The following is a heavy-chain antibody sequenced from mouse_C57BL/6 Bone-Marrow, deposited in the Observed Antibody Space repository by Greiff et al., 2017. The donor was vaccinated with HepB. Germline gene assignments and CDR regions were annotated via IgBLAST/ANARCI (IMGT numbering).Heavy chain of an antibody. CDR3: TRGHYDCLDY. Sequence: QVQLQQSGAELVRPGASVTLSCTASGYTFTDYEMHWVKQTPVHGLEWIGAIDPETGGTAYNQKFKGKAILTADKSSSTAYMELRSLTSEDSAVYDCTRGHYDCLDYWGQGTTLTVSS. J-gene: IGHJ2*01. D-gene: IGHD2-4*01. V-gene: IGHV1-15*01. CDR2: IDPETGGT. CDR1: GYTFTDYE.